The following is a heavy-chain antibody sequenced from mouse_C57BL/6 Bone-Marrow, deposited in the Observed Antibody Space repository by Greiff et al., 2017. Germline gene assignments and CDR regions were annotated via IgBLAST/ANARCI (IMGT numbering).Heavy chain of an antibody. CDR2: MDPEKGDT. Sequence: VQLKESGAELVRPGASVKLSCTASGFNIKDDYMHWVKQRPEQGREWIGWMDPEKGDTEYASKFQGKATITADTSSNPAYLQLSSLTSEDTAVYYCTTSGLYFDYWGQGTTLTVSS. V-gene: IGHV14-4*01. D-gene: IGHD3-1*01. CDR1: GFNIKDDY. J-gene: IGHJ2*01. CDR3: TTSGLYFDY.